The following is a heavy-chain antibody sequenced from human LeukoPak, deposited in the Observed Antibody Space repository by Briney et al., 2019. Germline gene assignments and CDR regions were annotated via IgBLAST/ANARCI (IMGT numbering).Heavy chain of an antibody. J-gene: IGHJ4*02. CDR3: ARGYYDTLTGPDY. CDR2: ISSSSSYI. CDR1: GFTFSTYS. D-gene: IGHD3-9*01. Sequence: GGSLRLSCAASGFTFSTYSMNWVRQAPGKGLEWVSSISSSSSYIYYADSVKGRVTISGDNAKNSLYLQMNSLRAEDTAVYYCARGYYDTLTGPDYWGQGTLVTVSS. V-gene: IGHV3-21*01.